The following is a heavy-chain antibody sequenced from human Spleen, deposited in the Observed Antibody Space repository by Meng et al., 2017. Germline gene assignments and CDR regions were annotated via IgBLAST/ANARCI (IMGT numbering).Heavy chain of an antibody. CDR1: GYTFTNYF. V-gene: IGHV1-46*01. D-gene: IGHD6-19*01. Sequence: ASVKVSCKAFGYTFTNYFMHWVRQAPGQGLEWMGIINPSSGTTNYAQKFQGRVTITADKSTSTAYMELSSLRSKDTAVYYCARLSGWRKTEAFDIWGQGTMVTVSS. CDR2: INPSSGTT. J-gene: IGHJ3*02. CDR3: ARLSGWRKTEAFDI.